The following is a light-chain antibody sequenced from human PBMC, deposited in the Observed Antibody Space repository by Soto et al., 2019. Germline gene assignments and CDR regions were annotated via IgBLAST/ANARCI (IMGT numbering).Light chain of an antibody. J-gene: IGLJ1*01. CDR3: SSYAGSNTFAYV. Sequence: QSVLTQPPSASWSPGQSVTISCTGTSSDVGGYNYVSWYQQHPGKAPKLMIYEVSKRPSGVPDRFSGSKSGNSASLTVSGLQAEDEADYYCSSYAGSNTFAYVFGTGTKITVL. CDR2: EVS. CDR1: SSDVGGYNY. V-gene: IGLV2-8*01.